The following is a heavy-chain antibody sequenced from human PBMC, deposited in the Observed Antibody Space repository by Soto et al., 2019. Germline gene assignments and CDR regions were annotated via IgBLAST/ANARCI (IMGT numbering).Heavy chain of an antibody. J-gene: IGHJ4*02. D-gene: IGHD3-22*01. V-gene: IGHV3-23*01. CDR2: ISGSGGST. CDR1: GFTFSSYA. CDR3: AKELIQMGYYYDSSGYPLDY. Sequence: RLSCAASGFTFSSYAMSWVRQAPGKGLEWVSAISGSGGSTYYADSVKGRFTISRDNSKNTLYLQMNSLRAEDTAVYYCAKELIQMGYYYDSSGYPLDYWGQGTLVTVSS.